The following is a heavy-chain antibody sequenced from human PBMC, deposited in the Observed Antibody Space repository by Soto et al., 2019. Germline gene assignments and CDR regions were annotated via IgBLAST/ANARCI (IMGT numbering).Heavy chain of an antibody. CDR1: GGSIINYY. V-gene: IGHV4-4*07. CDR3: ARQATYSSSWFDY. Sequence: SETLSLTCTVSGGSIINYYWTWIRQPAGKGLEWVGRIYSSGSTSYNPSLKSRLTMSVDTSKNQFSLKLTSVTAADTALYYCARQATYSSSWFDYWGHGTLVTVSS. D-gene: IGHD6-13*01. CDR2: IYSSGST. J-gene: IGHJ5*01.